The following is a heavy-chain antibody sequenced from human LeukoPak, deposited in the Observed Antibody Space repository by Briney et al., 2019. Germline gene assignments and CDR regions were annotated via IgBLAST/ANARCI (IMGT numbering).Heavy chain of an antibody. J-gene: IGHJ4*02. Sequence: GGSLRLSCAASGFTFSSYSMNWVRQAPGKGLEWVSSISSSSYIYYADSVKGRFTISRDNAKNSLYLQMNSLRAEDTAVYYCARDSSSSGWYGGDYFDYWGQGTLVTASS. CDR3: ARDSSSSGWYGGDYFDY. V-gene: IGHV3-21*01. D-gene: IGHD6-19*01. CDR2: ISSSSYI. CDR1: GFTFSSYS.